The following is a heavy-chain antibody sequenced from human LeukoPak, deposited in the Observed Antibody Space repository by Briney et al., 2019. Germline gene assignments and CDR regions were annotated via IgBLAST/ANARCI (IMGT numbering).Heavy chain of an antibody. J-gene: IGHJ4*02. Sequence: ASVKVSCKASGYTFTGYYMHWVRQAPGQGLEWMGWMNPNSGNTGYAQKFQGRVTMTRNTSISTAYMELSSLRSEDMALYYCAKDILPRIAAAGFDYWGQGTLVTVSS. V-gene: IGHV1-8*02. D-gene: IGHD6-13*01. CDR1: GYTFTGYY. CDR2: MNPNSGNT. CDR3: AKDILPRIAAAGFDY.